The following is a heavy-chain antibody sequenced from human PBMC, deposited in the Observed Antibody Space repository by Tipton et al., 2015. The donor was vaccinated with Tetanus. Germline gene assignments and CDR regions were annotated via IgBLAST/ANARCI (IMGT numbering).Heavy chain of an antibody. V-gene: IGHV4-31*03. J-gene: IGHJ5*02. CDR2: IYYSGST. CDR1: GASISSGGYF. CDR3: ARDQGGGRVVRLNWFDP. Sequence: TLSLTCTVSGASISSGGYFWNWLRHQPGKGLEWIGYIYYSGSTYYNPSFKSRVTMSVDTSKNQFSLKLSSVTAADTAIYYCARDQGGGRVVRLNWFDPWGQGTLVTVSS. D-gene: IGHD6-6*01.